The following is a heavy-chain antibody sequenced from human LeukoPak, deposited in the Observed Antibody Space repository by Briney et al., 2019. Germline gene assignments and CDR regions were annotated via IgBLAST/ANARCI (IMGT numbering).Heavy chain of an antibody. Sequence: SVKVSCKASGGTFNSYTISWVRQAPGQGLEWMGRIIPILGIANYAQKFQGRVTITADKSTSTAYLELSSLRSEDTAVYYCARGTIVVSDYYYMDVWGKGTTVTVSS. CDR2: IIPILGIA. CDR1: GGTFNSYT. J-gene: IGHJ6*03. V-gene: IGHV1-69*02. D-gene: IGHD2-2*01. CDR3: ARGTIVVSDYYYMDV.